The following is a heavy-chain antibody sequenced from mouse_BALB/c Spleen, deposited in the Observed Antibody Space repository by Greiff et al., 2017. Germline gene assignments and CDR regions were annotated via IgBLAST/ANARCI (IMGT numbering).Heavy chain of an antibody. J-gene: IGHJ4*01. CDR3: TRKRLSTATMDYAMDY. CDR1: GYTFTSYW. V-gene: IGHV1S127*01. Sequence: QVQLKQPGAELVKPGASVKMSCKASGYTFTSYWMHWVKQRPGQGLEWIGVIDPSDSYTSYNQKFKGKATLTVDTSSSTAYMQLSSLTSEDSAVYYCTRKRLSTATMDYAMDYWGQGTSVTVSS. CDR2: IDPSDSYT. D-gene: IGHD1-2*01.